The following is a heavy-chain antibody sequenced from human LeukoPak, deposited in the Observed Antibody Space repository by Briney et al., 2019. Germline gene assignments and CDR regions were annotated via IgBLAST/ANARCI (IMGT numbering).Heavy chain of an antibody. CDR1: GFTFSSYG. V-gene: IGHV3-30*18. CDR2: ISYDGSNK. J-gene: IGHJ4*02. D-gene: IGHD3-22*01. Sequence: PGGSLRLSCAASGFTFSSYGMHWVRQAPGKGLEWVAIISYDGSNKYYADSVKGRFTISRDNSKNTLYLQMDSLRAEDTAVYYCAKRGYDSNGCYYFDYWGQGTLVTVSS. CDR3: AKRGYDSNGCYYFDY.